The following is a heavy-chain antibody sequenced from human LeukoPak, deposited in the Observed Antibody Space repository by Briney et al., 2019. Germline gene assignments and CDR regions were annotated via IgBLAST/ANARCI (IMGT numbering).Heavy chain of an antibody. Sequence: GGSLRLSYAASVFTFDDYAMHWVRQAPGKGLEWVSGISWNSGSIGYADSVKGRFTISRDNAKNSLYLQMNSLRAEDTAVYYCARVAQTPSTRPRWDFDHWGQGTLVTVSS. CDR2: ISWNSGSI. J-gene: IGHJ4*02. CDR3: ARVAQTPSTRPRWDFDH. V-gene: IGHV3-9*01. CDR1: VFTFDDYA. D-gene: IGHD6-6*01.